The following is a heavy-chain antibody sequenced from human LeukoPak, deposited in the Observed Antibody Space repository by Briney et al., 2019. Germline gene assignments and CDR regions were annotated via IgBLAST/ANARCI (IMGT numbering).Heavy chain of an antibody. Sequence: SETLSLTCTVSGGSISSYYWSWIRQPPGKGLEWIGYIYYSGSTNYNPSLKSRVTISVDTSKNQFSLKLSSVTAADTAVYYCARSDYYDSSDGGYWGQGTLVTVSS. D-gene: IGHD3-22*01. CDR1: GGSISSYY. CDR3: ARSDYYDSSDGGY. CDR2: IYYSGST. J-gene: IGHJ4*02. V-gene: IGHV4-59*01.